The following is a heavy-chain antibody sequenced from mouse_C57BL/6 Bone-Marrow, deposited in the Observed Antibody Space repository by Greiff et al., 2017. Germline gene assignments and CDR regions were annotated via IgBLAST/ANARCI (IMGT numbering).Heavy chain of an antibody. CDR3: ARGDCNYEGAWFAY. CDR1: GFTFSDYG. J-gene: IGHJ3*01. V-gene: IGHV5-17*01. Sequence: EVQGVESGGGLVKPGGSLKLSCAASGFTFSDYGMHWVRQAPEKGLEWVAYISSGSSTIYYAVSVKGRFTISRDNAKNTLFLQMTSLRSEDTAMYYCARGDCNYEGAWFAYWGQGTLVTVSA. CDR2: ISSGSSTI. D-gene: IGHD2-12*01.